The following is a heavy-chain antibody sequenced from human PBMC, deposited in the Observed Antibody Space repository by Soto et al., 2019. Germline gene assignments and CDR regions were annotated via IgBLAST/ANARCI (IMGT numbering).Heavy chain of an antibody. CDR2: IYYSGST. J-gene: IGHJ5*02. D-gene: IGHD2-2*01. Sequence: SETLSLTCTVSGGSISSYYWSWIRQPPGKGLEWIGYIYYSGSTNYNPSLKSRVTISVDTSKNQFSLKLSSVTAADTAVYYCARDRGYCISTSCFHWFDPWGQGTLVTVSS. CDR3: ARDRGYCISTSCFHWFDP. V-gene: IGHV4-59*01. CDR1: GGSISSYY.